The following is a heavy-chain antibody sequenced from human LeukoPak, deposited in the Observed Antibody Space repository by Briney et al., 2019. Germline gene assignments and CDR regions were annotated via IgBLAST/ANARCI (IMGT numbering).Heavy chain of an antibody. Sequence: SETLSPTCAVYGGSFSGYYWSWIRQPPGKGLEWIGEINHSGSTNYNPSLKSRVTISVDTSKNQFSLKLSSVTAADTAVYYCARLSSDIVVVQTPYYYYYGMDVWGQGTTVTVSS. D-gene: IGHD2-2*01. CDR3: ARLSSDIVVVQTPYYYYYGMDV. J-gene: IGHJ6*02. CDR2: INHSGST. CDR1: GGSFSGYY. V-gene: IGHV4-34*01.